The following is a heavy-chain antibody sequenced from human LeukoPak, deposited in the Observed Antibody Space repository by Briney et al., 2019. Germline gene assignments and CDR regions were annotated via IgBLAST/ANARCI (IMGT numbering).Heavy chain of an antibody. CDR2: IKQDGSEK. CDR1: GFTFSSYW. J-gene: IGHJ6*03. V-gene: IGHV3-7*01. D-gene: IGHD3-10*01. CDR3: ARVMGSSYYYYYYMDV. Sequence: GGSLRLSCAASGFTFSSYWMSWVRQAPGKGLEWVANIKQDGSEKYYVDSVKGRFTISRDNAKNSLYLQMNSLRAEDTAVYYCARVMGSSYYYYYYMDVWGKGTTVTVSS.